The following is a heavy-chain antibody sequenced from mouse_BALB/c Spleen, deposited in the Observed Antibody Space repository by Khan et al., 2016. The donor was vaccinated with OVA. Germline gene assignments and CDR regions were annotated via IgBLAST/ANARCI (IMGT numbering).Heavy chain of an antibody. Sequence: QVQLKESGPGLVAPSQTLSITCTVSGFSLTNYGVHWVRQPPGKGLEWRGVIWAGGSTNHYSPSMSRRTTSKDKSKSQVFLHMNSLQTDDTASYYCARACYNGAYFDYWGQGTLVTVSA. CDR1: GFSLTNYG. D-gene: IGHD1-3*01. V-gene: IGHV2-9*02. J-gene: IGHJ3*01. CDR2: IWAGGST. CDR3: ARACYNGAYFDY.